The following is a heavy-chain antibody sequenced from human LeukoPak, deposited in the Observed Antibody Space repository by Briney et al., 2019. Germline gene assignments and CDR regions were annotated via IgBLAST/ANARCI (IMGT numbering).Heavy chain of an antibody. J-gene: IGHJ6*02. CDR3: ARDLHYYVAMDV. V-gene: IGHV3-53*01. CDR2: IGSDNKP. D-gene: IGHD3-10*02. Sequence: ASETLSLTCDVSGGSIDITNYWSWVRRAPGKGLEWVSSIGSDNKPHYSESVKGRFAISRDNSKSMLFLQLNSLRAEDTALYYCARDLHYYVAMDVWGQGTTVTVSS. CDR1: GGSIDITNY.